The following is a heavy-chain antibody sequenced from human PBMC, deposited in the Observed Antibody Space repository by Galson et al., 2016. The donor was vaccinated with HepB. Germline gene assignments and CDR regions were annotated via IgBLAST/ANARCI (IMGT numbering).Heavy chain of an antibody. D-gene: IGHD3-22*01. J-gene: IGHJ6*02. CDR3: ARDVDSSGSMDV. CDR2: ITGSGSHT. CDR1: GFTFSSYA. Sequence: SLRLSCAASGFTFSSYAMNWVRQAPGKGLEWVSTITGSGSHTYYADSVKGRFTISRDNSKNTLYLQMNRLTDEDTAVYYCARDVDSSGSMDVWGQGATVTVSS. V-gene: IGHV3-23*01.